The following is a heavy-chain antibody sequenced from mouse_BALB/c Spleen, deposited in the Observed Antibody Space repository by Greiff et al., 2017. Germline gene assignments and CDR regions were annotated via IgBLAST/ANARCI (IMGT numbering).Heavy chain of an antibody. CDR2: IYPGDGDT. Sequence: VQLQQSGAELARPGASVKLSCKASGYTFTSYWMQWVKQRPGQGLEWIGAIYPGDGDTRYTQKFKGKATLTADKSSSTAYMQLSSLASEDSAVYYCTTYYGNYAWFAYWGQGTLVTVSA. J-gene: IGHJ3*01. CDR1: GYTFTSYW. V-gene: IGHV1-87*01. CDR3: TTYYGNYAWFAY. D-gene: IGHD2-1*01.